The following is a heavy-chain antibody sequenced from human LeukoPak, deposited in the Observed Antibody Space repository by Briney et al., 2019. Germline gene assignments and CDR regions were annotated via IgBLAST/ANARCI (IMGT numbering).Heavy chain of an antibody. D-gene: IGHD6-19*01. J-gene: IGHJ2*01. Sequence: PSETLSLTCTVSGGSMSSGSYYWTWIRQPAGRGLEWIGHIYTSGNTHYNPSLKSRVSISVDTSKNQFSLNLSSVTAADTAVYYCARFVGLTVAGTLYSSFDLWGRGTLVTVSS. CDR1: GGSMSSGSYY. V-gene: IGHV4-61*09. CDR3: ARFVGLTVAGTLYSSFDL. CDR2: IYTSGNT.